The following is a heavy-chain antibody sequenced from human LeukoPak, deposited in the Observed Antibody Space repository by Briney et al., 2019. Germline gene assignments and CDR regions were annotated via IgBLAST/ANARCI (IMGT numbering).Heavy chain of an antibody. D-gene: IGHD4-23*01. CDR2: ISGSGGST. CDR1: GFTFSSYA. V-gene: IGHV3-23*01. Sequence: GGSLRLSCAASGFTFSSYAMSWVRQAPGKGLEWVSAISGSGGSTYYADSVKGRFTISRDNAKNSVYLQMNSLRAEDTAVYYCARYWSVGPPPFDYWGQGTLVTVSS. CDR3: ARYWSVGPPPFDY. J-gene: IGHJ4*02.